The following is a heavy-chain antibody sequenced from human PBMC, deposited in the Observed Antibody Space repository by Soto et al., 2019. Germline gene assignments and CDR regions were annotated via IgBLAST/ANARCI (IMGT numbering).Heavy chain of an antibody. Sequence: SETLSLTCAVYGRSFSGYYWSWIRQPPGKGLEWIGEINHSGSTNYNPSLKSRVTISVDTSKNQFSLKLSSVTAADTAVYYCARGRRDIVATIFSIDYWGQGTLVTVSS. D-gene: IGHD5-12*01. CDR1: GRSFSGYY. CDR3: ARGRRDIVATIFSIDY. V-gene: IGHV4-34*01. J-gene: IGHJ4*02. CDR2: INHSGST.